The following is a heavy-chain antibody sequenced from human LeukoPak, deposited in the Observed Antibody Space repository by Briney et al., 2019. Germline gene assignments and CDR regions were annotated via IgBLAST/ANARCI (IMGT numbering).Heavy chain of an antibody. CDR1: GFTFSSYA. Sequence: GGSLRLSCAASGFTFSSYAMHWVRQAPGKGLEWVAVISYDGSNKYYADSVKGRFTISRDNSKNTLYLQINSLRAEDTAVYYCARADTYYYDSSGYSNWGQGTLVTVSS. CDR2: ISYDGSNK. J-gene: IGHJ4*02. D-gene: IGHD3-22*01. V-gene: IGHV3-30*01. CDR3: ARADTYYYDSSGYSN.